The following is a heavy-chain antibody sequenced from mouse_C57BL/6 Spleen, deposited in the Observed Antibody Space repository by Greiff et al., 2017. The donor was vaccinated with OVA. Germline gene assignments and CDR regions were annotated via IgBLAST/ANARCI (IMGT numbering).Heavy chain of an antibody. D-gene: IGHD2-1*01. J-gene: IGHJ1*03. CDR1: GYTFTDYE. V-gene: IGHV1-15*01. CDR2: IDPETGGT. Sequence: VQLQESGAELVRPGASVTLSCKASGYTFTDYEMHWVQQTPVHGLEWIGAIDPETGGTAYNQKFKGKAILTADKSSSTAYMELRSLTSEDSAVYYCTRAWGGNHWYFDVWGTGTTVTVSS. CDR3: TRAWGGNHWYFDV.